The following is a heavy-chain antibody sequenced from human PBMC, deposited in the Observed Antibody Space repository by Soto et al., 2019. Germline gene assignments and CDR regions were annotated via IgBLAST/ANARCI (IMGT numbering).Heavy chain of an antibody. CDR1: GDSVSSNSAA. D-gene: IGHD2-21*02. Sequence: SQTLSLTCAISGDSVSSNSAAWNWIRQSPSRGLEWLGRAYYRSQWFYDSAVSVRSRITVIPDTSKNQFSLQPNSVTPEDTAVYYCTKQKGDSRTYNGMGVWGQGTTVTVSS. CDR3: TKQKGDSRTYNGMGV. J-gene: IGHJ6*02. V-gene: IGHV6-1*01. CDR2: AYYRSQWFY.